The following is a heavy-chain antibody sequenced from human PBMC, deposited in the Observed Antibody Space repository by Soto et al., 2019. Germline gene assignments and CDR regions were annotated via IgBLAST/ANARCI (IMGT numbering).Heavy chain of an antibody. CDR1: GFTFSSYA. Sequence: EVQLVESGGGLVQPGGSLRLSCAASGFTFSSYAMHWVRQAPGKGLEYVSAISSNGGSTYYANPVKGRFTISRDNSKNTLYLQMGSLRAEDMAVYYCARDSCSGGSCLYFDYWGQGTLVTVSS. CDR2: ISSNGGST. CDR3: ARDSCSGGSCLYFDY. V-gene: IGHV3-64*01. D-gene: IGHD2-15*01. J-gene: IGHJ4*02.